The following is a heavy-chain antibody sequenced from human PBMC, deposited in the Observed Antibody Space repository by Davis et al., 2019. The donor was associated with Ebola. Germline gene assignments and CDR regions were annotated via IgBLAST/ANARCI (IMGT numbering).Heavy chain of an antibody. J-gene: IGHJ4*02. CDR3: ARELGRAAKSAVGGDY. D-gene: IGHD6-19*01. CDR2: IIPIFGTA. CDR1: GGTFSSYA. V-gene: IGHV1-69*13. Sequence: SVKVSCKASGGTFSSYAISWLRQAPGQGLEWMGGIIPIFGTANYAQKFQGRVTITADEYTSTAYMELSSLRSEDTAVYYCARELGRAAKSAVGGDYWGQGTLVTVSS.